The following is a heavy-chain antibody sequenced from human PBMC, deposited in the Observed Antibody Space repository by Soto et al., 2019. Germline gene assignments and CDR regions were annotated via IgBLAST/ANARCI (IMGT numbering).Heavy chain of an antibody. Sequence: ASVKVSCKASGYSFSFDGINWVRQAPGQGLEWMGWISPSDGNRNFAQKFEDRVTMTTATSTNTVFLELRSLKSDDTAIYYCARDRLRGYDSSGFYSWGQGTMVTVSS. CDR3: ARDRLRGYDSSGFYS. D-gene: IGHD3-22*01. J-gene: IGHJ4*02. CDR1: GYSFSFDG. CDR2: ISPSDGNR. V-gene: IGHV1-18*01.